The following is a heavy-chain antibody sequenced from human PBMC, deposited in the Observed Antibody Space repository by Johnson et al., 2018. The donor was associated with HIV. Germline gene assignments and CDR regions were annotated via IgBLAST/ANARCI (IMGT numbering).Heavy chain of an antibody. V-gene: IGHV3-11*01. CDR3: ARGGGDYVELYDAFDI. CDR1: GFTFSDYY. D-gene: IGHD4-17*01. CDR2: ISSSGSTI. Sequence: VQLVESGGGLVKPGGSLRLSCAASGFTFSDYYMSWIRQAPGKGLEWVSYISSSGSTIYYADSVKGRFTISRDKSKNTVYLQMDSLRAEDTAMYYCARGGGDYVELYDAFDIWGQGTMVTVSA. J-gene: IGHJ3*02.